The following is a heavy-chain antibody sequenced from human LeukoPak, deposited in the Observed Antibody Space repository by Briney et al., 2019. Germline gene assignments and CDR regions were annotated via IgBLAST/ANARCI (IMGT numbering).Heavy chain of an antibody. CDR2: ISVSGSST. CDR1: GFTFSTYA. D-gene: IGHD7-27*01. V-gene: IGHV3-23*01. J-gene: IGHJ4*02. Sequence: PGGSLRLSCAASGFTFSTYALSWVRQAPGEGLEWVSTISVSGSSTYYADSVKGRFTISRDNSKNTLYLQMNSLRADDTAVYYCARGRTGDVDYWGQGTLVTVSS. CDR3: ARGRTGDVDY.